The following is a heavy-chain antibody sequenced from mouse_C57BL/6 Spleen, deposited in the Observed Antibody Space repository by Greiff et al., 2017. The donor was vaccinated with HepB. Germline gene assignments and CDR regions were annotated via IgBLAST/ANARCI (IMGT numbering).Heavy chain of an antibody. V-gene: IGHV5-17*01. D-gene: IGHD2-3*01. CDR1: GFTFSDYG. J-gene: IGHJ4*01. CDR3: ARDDGYPYYAMDY. Sequence: EVQLVESGGGLVKPGGSLKLSCAASGFTFSDYGMHWVRQAPEKGLEWVAYISSGSSTIYYADTVKGRFTISRDNAKNTLFLQMTSLRSEDTAMYYCARDDGYPYYAMDYWGQGTSVTVSS. CDR2: ISSGSSTI.